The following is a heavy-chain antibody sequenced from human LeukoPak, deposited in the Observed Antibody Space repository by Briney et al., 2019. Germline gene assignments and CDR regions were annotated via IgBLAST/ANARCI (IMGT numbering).Heavy chain of an antibody. CDR1: GFTFSSYA. CDR3: AKVIRETAMIRYYYYYGMDV. Sequence: GGSLRLSCAASGFTFSSYAMSWVRQAPGKGLEWVSAISGSGGSTYYADSVKCRFTISRDNSKNTLSLQMNSLRAEDTAVYYCAKVIRETAMIRYYYYYGMDVWGQGTTVTVSS. J-gene: IGHJ6*02. D-gene: IGHD5-18*01. CDR2: ISGSGGST. V-gene: IGHV3-23*01.